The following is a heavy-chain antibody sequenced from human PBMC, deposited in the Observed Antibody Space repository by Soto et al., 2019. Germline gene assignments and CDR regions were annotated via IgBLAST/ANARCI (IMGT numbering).Heavy chain of an antibody. Sequence: QLQLQESGPGLVKPSETLSLTCTVSGGSISSSSYYWGWIRQPPGKGLEWIGSIYYSGSTYYNPSLKSRVTISVDTSKNPFSLKLSSVTAADTAVYYCARGGIAAAGYNWFDPWGQGTLVTVSS. CDR2: IYYSGST. V-gene: IGHV4-39*01. D-gene: IGHD6-13*01. CDR3: ARGGIAAAGYNWFDP. CDR1: GGSISSSSYY. J-gene: IGHJ5*02.